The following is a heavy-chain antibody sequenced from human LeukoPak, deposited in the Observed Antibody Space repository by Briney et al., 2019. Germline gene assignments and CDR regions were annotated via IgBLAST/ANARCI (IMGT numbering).Heavy chain of an antibody. CDR1: GGSISNGSYY. J-gene: IGHJ4*02. D-gene: IGHD2-2*01. CDR2: IYTTGNT. V-gene: IGHV4-61*02. Sequence: SETLSLTCTVSGGSISNGSYYWSWIRQPARKGLEWIGRIYTTGNTNYNPSLKSRVTISVDPSNNQFSLNLSSVTAADTAVYYCARAFHCSTTSCYARGLDYWGQGALVTVSS. CDR3: ARAFHCSTTSCYARGLDY.